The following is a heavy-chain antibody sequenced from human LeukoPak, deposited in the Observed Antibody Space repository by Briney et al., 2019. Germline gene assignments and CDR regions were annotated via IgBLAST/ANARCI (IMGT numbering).Heavy chain of an antibody. D-gene: IGHD3-22*01. J-gene: IGHJ4*02. CDR3: TTEYYYDSSGYRTFDY. CDR1: GFTFSNAW. CDR2: IKSKTDGRTT. V-gene: IGHV3-15*01. Sequence: PGGSLRLSCAASGFTFSNAWMSWVRQAPGKGLEWVGRIKSKTDGRTTDYAAPVKGRFTISRDDSKNTLYLQMNSLKTEDTAVYYCTTEYYYDSSGYRTFDYWSQGTLVTVSS.